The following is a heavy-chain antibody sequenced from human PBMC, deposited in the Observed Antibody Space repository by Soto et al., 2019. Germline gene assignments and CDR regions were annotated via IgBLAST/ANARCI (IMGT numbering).Heavy chain of an antibody. V-gene: IGHV1-24*01. J-gene: IGHJ4*02. Sequence: ASVKVSCKVSGYTLTELSMHWVRQAPGKGLEWMGGFDPEDGETIYAQKFQGRVTMTEDTSTDTAYMELSSLRSEDTAVYYCRCHTRDDYGDYLRGALDYWGQGTLVTVSS. CDR3: RCHTRDDYGDYLRGALDY. D-gene: IGHD4-17*01. CDR2: FDPEDGET. CDR1: GYTLTELS.